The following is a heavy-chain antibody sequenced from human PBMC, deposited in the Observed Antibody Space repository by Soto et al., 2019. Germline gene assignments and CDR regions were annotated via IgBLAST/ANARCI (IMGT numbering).Heavy chain of an antibody. J-gene: IGHJ6*03. CDR2: IYHSGST. V-gene: IGHV4-4*02. CDR3: AMSGYCSSTRACESTYSYYYYMDV. Sequence: SETLSLTCAVSSGSISSSNWWSWVRQPPGKGLEWIGEIYHSGSTNYNPSLKSRVTISVDKSKNQFSLKLSSVTAADTAVYYCAMSGYCSSTRACESTYSYYYYMDVWGKGTTVTVSS. D-gene: IGHD2-2*01. CDR1: SGSISSSNW.